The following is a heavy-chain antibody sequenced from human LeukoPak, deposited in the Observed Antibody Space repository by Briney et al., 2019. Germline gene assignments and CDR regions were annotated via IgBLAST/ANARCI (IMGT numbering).Heavy chain of an antibody. Sequence: SETLSLTCAVYGGSFSGYYWSWIRQPPGKGLEWIGEINHSGSTNYNPSLKSRVTISVDTSKNQFSLKLSSVTAADTAVYYCARSLHSYGFYYYYYMDVWGKGTTVTVSS. D-gene: IGHD3-10*01. J-gene: IGHJ6*03. CDR1: GGSFSGYY. V-gene: IGHV4-34*01. CDR2: INHSGST. CDR3: ARSLHSYGFYYYYYMDV.